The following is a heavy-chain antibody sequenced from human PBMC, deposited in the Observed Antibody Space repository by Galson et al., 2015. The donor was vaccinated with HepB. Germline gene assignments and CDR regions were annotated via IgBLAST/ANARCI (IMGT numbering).Heavy chain of an antibody. CDR1: GFTFSDYY. V-gene: IGHV3-11*06. D-gene: IGHD6-13*01. Sequence: SLRLSCAASGFTFSDYYMSWIRQAPGKGLEWVSYISSSSSYTNYADSVKGRFTISRDNAKNSLYLQMNSLRAEDTAVYYCARDIIFGAAGIEDYGMDVWGQGTTVTVSS. CDR2: ISSSSSYT. J-gene: IGHJ6*02. CDR3: ARDIIFGAAGIEDYGMDV.